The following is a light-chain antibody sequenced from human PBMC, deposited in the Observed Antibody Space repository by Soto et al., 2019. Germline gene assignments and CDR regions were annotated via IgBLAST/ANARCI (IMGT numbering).Light chain of an antibody. CDR2: TAS. J-gene: IGKJ2*01. V-gene: IGKV1-39*01. CDR3: QQSVRMPPT. CDR1: QSIMVY. Sequence: DIHMTQSPSSLSASVGDRVTITCRASQSIMVYSNWYQQKPGKAPKLLIYTASSLQSGVPSRFSGSGSGTDFTLTISSLQPEDFATYYCQQSVRMPPTFGQGTKLEIK.